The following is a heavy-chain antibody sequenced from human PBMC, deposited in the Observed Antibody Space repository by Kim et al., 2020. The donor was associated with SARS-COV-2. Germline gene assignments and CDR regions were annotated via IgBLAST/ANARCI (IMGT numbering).Heavy chain of an antibody. Sequence: GGSLRLSCAASGFTVSSNYMSWVRQAPGKGLEWVSVIYTGGSTYYADSVKGRFTISRDNSKNTLYLQMNSLRAEDTAMYYCARAPTRAAGNPLFDYWGQGTLVTVSS. CDR3: ARAPTRAAGNPLFDY. CDR2: IYTGGST. V-gene: IGHV3-53*01. CDR1: GFTVSSNY. J-gene: IGHJ4*02. D-gene: IGHD6-13*01.